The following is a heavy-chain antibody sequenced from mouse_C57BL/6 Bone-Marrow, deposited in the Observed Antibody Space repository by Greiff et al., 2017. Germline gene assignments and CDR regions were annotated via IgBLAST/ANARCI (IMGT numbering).Heavy chain of an antibody. J-gene: IGHJ3*01. CDR2: IYPRSGNT. Sequence: QVQLKQSGAELARPGASVKLSCKASGYTFTSYGISWVKQRTGQGLEWIGEIYPRSGNTYYNEKFKGKATLTADKSSSTAYMELRSLTSEDSAVYFCAREGYSNYFAYWGQGTLVTVSA. CDR1: GYTFTSYG. D-gene: IGHD2-5*01. V-gene: IGHV1-81*01. CDR3: AREGYSNYFAY.